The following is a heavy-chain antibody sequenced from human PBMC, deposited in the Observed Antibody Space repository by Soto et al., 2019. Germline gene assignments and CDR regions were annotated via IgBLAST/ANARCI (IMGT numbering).Heavy chain of an antibody. D-gene: IGHD2-2*01. CDR1: GFTFSSYD. CDR3: AKTPDIVVVPAAVPAYYYYYGMDV. Sequence: GGSLSLSCAASGFTFSSYDMHWVRQATGKGLEWVSAIGTAGDTYYPGSVKGRFTISRENAKNSLYLQMNSLRAEDTAVYYCAKTPDIVVVPAAVPAYYYYYGMDVWGQGTTVTVSS. CDR2: IGTAGDT. V-gene: IGHV3-13*01. J-gene: IGHJ6*02.